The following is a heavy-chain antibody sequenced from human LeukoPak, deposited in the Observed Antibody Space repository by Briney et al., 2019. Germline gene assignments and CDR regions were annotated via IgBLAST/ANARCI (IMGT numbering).Heavy chain of an antibody. D-gene: IGHD2-2*01. CDR3: AAISPKKTYQLGWFDP. V-gene: IGHV1-24*01. CDR1: GYTLTELS. Sequence: ASVKVSCKVSGYTLTELSMHWVRQAPGKGLEWMGGFDPEDGETIYAQKFQGRVTMTEDTSTDTAYMELSSLRSEDTAVYYCAAISPKKTYQLGWFDPWGQGTLVTVSS. CDR2: FDPEDGET. J-gene: IGHJ5*02.